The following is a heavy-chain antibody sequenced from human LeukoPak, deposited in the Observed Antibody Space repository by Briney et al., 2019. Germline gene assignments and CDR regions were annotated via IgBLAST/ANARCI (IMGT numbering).Heavy chain of an antibody. CDR3: ARSSSSWYGKNFDY. D-gene: IGHD6-13*01. V-gene: IGHV4-34*01. Sequence: SETLSLTCAVYGGSFSGYYWSWIRQPPGKGLEWIGEINHSGSTNYNPSLKSRVTISVDTSKNQFSRKRSSVTAADTAVYYCARSSSSWYGKNFDYWGQGTLVTVSS. CDR2: INHSGST. J-gene: IGHJ4*02. CDR1: GGSFSGYY.